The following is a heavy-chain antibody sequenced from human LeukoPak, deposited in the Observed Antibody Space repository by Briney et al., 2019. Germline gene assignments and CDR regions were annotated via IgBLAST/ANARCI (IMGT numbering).Heavy chain of an antibody. Sequence: SETLSLTCTVSGGSISSYYWSWIRQPPGKGLEWIGNIYDRGSTKYNPSLKSRVTISGDTSKNQFSLRLSSVTAADTAVYYCAGGRTFDNWGQGTLVTVSS. CDR1: GGSISSYY. CDR3: AGGRTFDN. J-gene: IGHJ4*02. V-gene: IGHV4-59*01. CDR2: IYDRGST.